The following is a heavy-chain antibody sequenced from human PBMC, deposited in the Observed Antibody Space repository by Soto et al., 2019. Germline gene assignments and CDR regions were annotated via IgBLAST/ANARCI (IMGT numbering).Heavy chain of an antibody. Sequence: ITLKESGPTLVKPTQTLTLTCSFSGFSLSADGVGVGWIRQPPGKALEWLALIYWDDDTRYRPSLKSRLTITNDSPKNQVVLTMTNMDPVDTATYYCAHAYGGTSWPNDAFDVWGQGTVVTVSS. CDR1: GFSLSADGVG. CDR3: AHAYGGTSWPNDAFDV. D-gene: IGHD2-2*01. J-gene: IGHJ3*01. CDR2: IYWDDDT. V-gene: IGHV2-5*02.